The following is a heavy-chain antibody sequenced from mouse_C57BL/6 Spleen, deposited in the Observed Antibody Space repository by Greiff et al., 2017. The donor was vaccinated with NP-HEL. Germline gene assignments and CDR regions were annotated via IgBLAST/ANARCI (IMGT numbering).Heavy chain of an antibody. Sequence: VQLQQSGPELVKPGASVKISCKASGYSFTSYYIHWVKQRPGQGLEWIGWIYPGSGNTKYNEKFKGKATLTADTSSSTAYMQLSSLTSEDSAVYYCARDDGYDGWFAYWGQGTLVTVSA. CDR2: IYPGSGNT. J-gene: IGHJ3*01. CDR1: GYSFTSYY. CDR3: ARDDGYDGWFAY. V-gene: IGHV1-66*01. D-gene: IGHD2-2*01.